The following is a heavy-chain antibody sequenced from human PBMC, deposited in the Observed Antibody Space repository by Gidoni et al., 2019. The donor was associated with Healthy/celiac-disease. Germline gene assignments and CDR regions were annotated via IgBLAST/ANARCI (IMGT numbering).Heavy chain of an antibody. CDR3: ARDGGGGNNPHYYYYGMDV. Sequence: EVQLVESGGGLVKPGGSLRLSCAASGFTFSSYSMNWVRQAPGKGLEWVSSISSSSSYIYYADSVKGRFTISRDNAKNSLYLQMNSLRAEDTAVYYCARDGGGGNNPHYYYYGMDVWGQGTTVTVSS. J-gene: IGHJ6*02. V-gene: IGHV3-21*01. D-gene: IGHD2-15*01. CDR2: ISSSSSYI. CDR1: GFTFSSYS.